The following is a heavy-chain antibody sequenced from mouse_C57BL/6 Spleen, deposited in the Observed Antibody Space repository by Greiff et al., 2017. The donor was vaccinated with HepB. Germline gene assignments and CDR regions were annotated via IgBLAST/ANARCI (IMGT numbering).Heavy chain of an antibody. J-gene: IGHJ3*01. Sequence: QVQLQQSGAELVKPGASVKMSCKASGYTFTSYWITWVKQRPGQGLEWIGDIYPGSGSTNYNEKFKSKATLTVDTSSSTAYMQLSSLTSEDSAVYYCARSETAQATWFAYWGQGTLVTVSA. CDR2: IYPGSGST. CDR3: ARSETAQATWFAY. V-gene: IGHV1-55*01. D-gene: IGHD3-2*02. CDR1: GYTFTSYW.